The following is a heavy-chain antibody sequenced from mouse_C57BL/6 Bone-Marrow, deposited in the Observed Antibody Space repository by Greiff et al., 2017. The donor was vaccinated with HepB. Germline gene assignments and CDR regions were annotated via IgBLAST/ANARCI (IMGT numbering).Heavy chain of an antibody. CDR1: GYTFTSYG. J-gene: IGHJ1*03. CDR2: IYPRSGNT. V-gene: IGHV1-81*01. CDR3: ARAGGWITPNLEV. Sequence: QVQLQQSGAELARPGASVKLSCKASGYTFTSYGISWVKQRTGQGLEWIGEIYPRSGNTYYNEKFKGKATLTADKSSSTAYMELRSLTSEDSAVYEWARAGGWITPNLEVWGRGTTVTVTS. D-gene: IGHD1-3*01.